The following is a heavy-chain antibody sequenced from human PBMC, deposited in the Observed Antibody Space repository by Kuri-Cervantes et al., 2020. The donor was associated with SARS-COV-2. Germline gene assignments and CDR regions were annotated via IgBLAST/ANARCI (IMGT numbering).Heavy chain of an antibody. Sequence: GESLKISCAASGFTVSTYTMNWVRQAPGKGLEWVSYISSSGSTIYYADSVKGRFTISRDNAKNSLYLQMNSLRADDTAVYYCAKLALWTGDHNGKFDCWGQGTLVTVSS. CDR3: AKLALWTGDHNGKFDC. V-gene: IGHV3-48*04. D-gene: IGHD3/OR15-3a*01. CDR1: GFTVSTYT. J-gene: IGHJ4*02. CDR2: ISSSGSTI.